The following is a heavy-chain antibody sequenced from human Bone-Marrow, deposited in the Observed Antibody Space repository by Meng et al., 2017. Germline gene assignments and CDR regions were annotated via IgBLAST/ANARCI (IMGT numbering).Heavy chain of an antibody. CDR2: IRSKAYGGTT. CDR3: TRDPRPIYYGSGSYPHDY. D-gene: IGHD3-10*01. Sequence: GESLKISCTASGFTFGDYAMSWVRQAPGKGLEWVGFIRSKAYGGTTEYAASVKGRFTISRDDSKSIAYLQMNSLKTEDTAVYYCTRDPRPIYYGSGSYPHDYWGQGTQVTVSS. V-gene: IGHV3-49*04. J-gene: IGHJ4*02. CDR1: GFTFGDYA.